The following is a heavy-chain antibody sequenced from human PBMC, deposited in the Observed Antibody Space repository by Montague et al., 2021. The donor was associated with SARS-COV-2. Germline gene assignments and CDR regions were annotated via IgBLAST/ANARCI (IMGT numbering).Heavy chain of an antibody. J-gene: IGHJ5*02. CDR3: ARTEYNWNDWFDP. V-gene: IGHV4-59*13. CDR1: GGSISSYY. Sequence: SETLSLTCIVSGGSISSYYWSWIRQSPGKGPEWIGYIFHSGITDYNPSLKSRVAISVDMSKNQFSLQLNSVTAADSAVYYCARTEYNWNDWFDPWGQGTLVTVSS. D-gene: IGHD1-20*01. CDR2: IFHSGIT.